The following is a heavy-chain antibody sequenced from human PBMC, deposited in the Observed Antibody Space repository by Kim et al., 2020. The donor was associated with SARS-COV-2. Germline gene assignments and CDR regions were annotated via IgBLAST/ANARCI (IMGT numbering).Heavy chain of an antibody. D-gene: IGHD6-13*01. Sequence: SETLSLTCAVYGGSFSGYYWSWIRQPPGKGLEWIGEINHSGSTNYNPSLKSRVTISVDTSKNQFSLKLSSVTAADTAVYYCARVEEGIAENYFDYWGQGTLVTVSS. CDR1: GGSFSGYY. CDR3: ARVEEGIAENYFDY. CDR2: INHSGST. V-gene: IGHV4-34*01. J-gene: IGHJ4*02.